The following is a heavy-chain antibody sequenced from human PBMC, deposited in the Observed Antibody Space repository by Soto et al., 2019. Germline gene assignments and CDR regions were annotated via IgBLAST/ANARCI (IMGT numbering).Heavy chain of an antibody. V-gene: IGHV1-18*01. Sequence: QGQLVQSGGEVKKPGASVKVSCKASGYTFSSYGISWVRQAPGQGLEWMGWISGYNGKTNYAQKVQDRVTMTTDTSTSTVYMELTSLRSDDTAVYYCSRDADVPSYYYGMDIWGQGTTVTVSS. CDR2: ISGYNGKT. D-gene: IGHD2-2*01. CDR1: GYTFSSYG. CDR3: SRDADVPSYYYGMDI. J-gene: IGHJ6*02.